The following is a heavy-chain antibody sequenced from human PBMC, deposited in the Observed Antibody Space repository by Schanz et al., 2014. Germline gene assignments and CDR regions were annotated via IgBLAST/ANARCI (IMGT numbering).Heavy chain of an antibody. Sequence: QVQWVQSGADVKKPGTAVKVSCKASEYTFTRHYMHWVRQAPGQGLEWMGIIHSTGGTTTYAQKFQGRVTMTSDTSTSTVYMELSSLRSEDTAVYYCARNYGGHSEESDRYGMDVWGQGTTVTVSS. J-gene: IGHJ6*02. CDR1: EYTFTRHY. CDR2: IHSTGGTT. V-gene: IGHV1-46*01. D-gene: IGHD4-17*01. CDR3: ARNYGGHSEESDRYGMDV.